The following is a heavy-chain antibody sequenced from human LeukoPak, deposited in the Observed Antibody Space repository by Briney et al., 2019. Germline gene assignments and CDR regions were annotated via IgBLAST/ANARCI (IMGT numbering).Heavy chain of an antibody. CDR2: IGAYNGET. J-gene: IGHJ4*02. Sequence: ASVKVSCKASGYTFTSYGFSWARQAPGQGLEWVGWIGAYNGETNYAQKLQGRVTMTTDTSTSTAYMELRSLRSDDTAVYYCARALLWFGEPSHIDYWGQGTLVTASS. D-gene: IGHD3-10*01. CDR3: ARALLWFGEPSHIDY. V-gene: IGHV1-18*01. CDR1: GYTFTSYG.